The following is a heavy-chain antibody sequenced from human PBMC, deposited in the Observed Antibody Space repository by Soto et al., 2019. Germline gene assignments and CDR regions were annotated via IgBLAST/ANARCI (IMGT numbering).Heavy chain of an antibody. D-gene: IGHD2-2*01. J-gene: IGHJ4*02. V-gene: IGHV3-73*02. Sequence: EVQLVESGGGLVQPGGSLKVSCAATGFTFSGSAMHWVRQASGKGLEWVGRIRSKANSYATTYAASVKGRFTISREDSKNTADLQMNSLKTEDTAVYYCTFTKTSIPYWGQGTLVTVSS. CDR2: IRSKANSYAT. CDR1: GFTFSGSA. CDR3: TFTKTSIPY.